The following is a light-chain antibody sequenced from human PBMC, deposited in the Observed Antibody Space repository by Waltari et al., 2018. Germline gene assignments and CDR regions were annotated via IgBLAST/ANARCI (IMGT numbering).Light chain of an antibody. CDR3: QQRSTWWT. Sequence: EIVLTQSPVTLSLSPGGRATLSCRASQSIGSYLAWYQQKPGQAPRILIYDASNRATGVPARFSGSGSGTDFTLTVRNLEPGDSAVYYCQQRSTWWTFGQGTRVEI. CDR2: DAS. CDR1: QSIGSY. J-gene: IGKJ1*01. V-gene: IGKV3-11*01.